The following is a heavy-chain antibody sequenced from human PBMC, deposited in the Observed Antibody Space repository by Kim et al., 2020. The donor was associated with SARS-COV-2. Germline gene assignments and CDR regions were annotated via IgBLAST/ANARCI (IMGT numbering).Heavy chain of an antibody. Sequence: SETLSLTCTVSGGSISSGGYYWSWIRQHPGKGLEWIGYIYYSGSTYYNPSLKSRVTISVDTSKNQFSLKLSSVTAADTAVYYCARGRYSSSWYDAFDIWGQGTMVTVSS. CDR1: GGSISSGGYY. CDR2: IYYSGST. CDR3: ARGRYSSSWYDAFDI. V-gene: IGHV4-31*03. J-gene: IGHJ3*02. D-gene: IGHD6-13*01.